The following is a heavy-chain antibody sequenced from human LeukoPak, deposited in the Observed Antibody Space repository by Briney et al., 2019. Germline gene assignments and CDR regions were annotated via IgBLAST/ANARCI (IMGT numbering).Heavy chain of an antibody. CDR2: IKQDGSEK. CDR1: GFTFSSYW. CDR3: ARFPRHYYYYYMDV. J-gene: IGHJ6*03. Sequence: GGSLRLSCAASGFTFSSYWMSWVRQAPGKGLEWVANIKQDGSEKYYVDSVKGRFTISRDNAKNSLYLQMNSLRAEDTAVYYCARFPRHYYYYYMDVWGKGTTVTVSS. V-gene: IGHV3-7*01.